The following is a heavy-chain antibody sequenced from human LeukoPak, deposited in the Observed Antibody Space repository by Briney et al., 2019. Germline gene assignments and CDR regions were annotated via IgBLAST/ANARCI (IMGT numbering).Heavy chain of an antibody. CDR1: GFTFSTYG. D-gene: IGHD6-13*01. Sequence: GGSLRLSCAAAGFTFSTYGMSWVRQAPGKGLEWVSGISGGGDRTSYAQSVKGRFTISRDNFKNMLYLQMNSLRAEDTAVYYCAKRFVGSWYPYYYYYYYMDVWGKGTTVTISS. J-gene: IGHJ6*03. CDR3: AKRFVGSWYPYYYYYYYMDV. CDR2: ISGGGDRT. V-gene: IGHV3-23*01.